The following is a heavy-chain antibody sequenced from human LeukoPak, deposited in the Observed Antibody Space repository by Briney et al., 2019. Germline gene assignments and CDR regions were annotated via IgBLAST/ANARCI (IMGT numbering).Heavy chain of an antibody. CDR2: INHSGST. D-gene: IGHD2-2*01. V-gene: IGHV4-4*02. CDR1: GGSISSSNW. CDR3: ARPPRTSGRDY. J-gene: IGHJ4*02. Sequence: SETLSLTCAVSGGSISSSNWWSWVRQPPGKGLEWIGEINHSGSTNYNPSLKSRVTISVDTSKNQFSLKLSSVTAADTAVYYCARPPRTSGRDYWGQGTLVTVSS.